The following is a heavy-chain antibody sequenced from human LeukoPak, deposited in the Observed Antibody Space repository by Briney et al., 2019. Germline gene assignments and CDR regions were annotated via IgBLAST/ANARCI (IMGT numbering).Heavy chain of an antibody. CDR2: ISGSGGST. Sequence: GGSLRLSCAASGFTFSSYSMNWVRQAPGKGLEWVSAISGSGGSTYYADSVKGRFTISRDNSKNTLYLQMNGLRAEDTAVYYCAKVSRRVVVTAIRGVFDYWGQGTLVTVSS. J-gene: IGHJ4*02. D-gene: IGHD2-21*02. CDR1: GFTFSSYS. CDR3: AKVSRRVVVTAIRGVFDY. V-gene: IGHV3-23*01.